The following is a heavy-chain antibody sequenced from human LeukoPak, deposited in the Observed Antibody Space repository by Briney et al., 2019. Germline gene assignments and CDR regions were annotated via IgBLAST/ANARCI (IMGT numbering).Heavy chain of an antibody. Sequence: GGSLRLSCAASGFGVSRNYMNWVRQAPGKGLEWVAFIRYDGSNKYYADSVKGRFTISRDNSKNTLYLQMNSLRAEDTAVYYCAKDLQGPPVVPAAMEYWGQGTLVTVSS. V-gene: IGHV3-30*02. CDR3: AKDLQGPPVVPAAMEY. J-gene: IGHJ4*02. CDR1: GFGVSRNY. D-gene: IGHD2-2*01. CDR2: IRYDGSNK.